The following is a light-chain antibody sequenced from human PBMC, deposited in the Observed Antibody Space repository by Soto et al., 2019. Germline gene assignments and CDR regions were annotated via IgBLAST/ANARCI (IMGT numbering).Light chain of an antibody. CDR1: SGSIASYY. CDR3: QSYDSDNQV. CDR2: EDN. Sequence: NFMLSQPHSVSESPGKTVTLSCTRSSGSIASYYVQWYQQRPGSAPTTVIYEDNQRPSGVPARFSGSIDSSSTSASLTTSVLKTEDEADYYCQSYDSDNQVFGGGTKLTVL. J-gene: IGLJ2*01. V-gene: IGLV6-57*04.